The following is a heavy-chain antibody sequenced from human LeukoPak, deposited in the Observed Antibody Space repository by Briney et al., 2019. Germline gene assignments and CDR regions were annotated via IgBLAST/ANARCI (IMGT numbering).Heavy chain of an antibody. CDR3: ARESVTMVRGAPFYYMDV. CDR1: GFTFSSYS. CDR2: ISSSSSYI. V-gene: IGHV3-21*01. J-gene: IGHJ6*03. D-gene: IGHD3-10*01. Sequence: GGSLRLSCAASGFTFSSYSMNWVRQAPGKGLEWVSSISSSSSYIYYADSVKGRFTISRDNAKNSLYLQMNSLRAEDTAVYYCARESVTMVRGAPFYYMDVWGKGTTVTISS.